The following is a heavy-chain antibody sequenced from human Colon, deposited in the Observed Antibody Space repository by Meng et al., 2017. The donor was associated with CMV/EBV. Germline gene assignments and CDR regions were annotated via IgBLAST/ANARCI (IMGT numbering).Heavy chain of an antibody. CDR3: THSGSYYGLYYFDY. CDR2: ISYDGSNK. Sequence: GESLKISCVVSGFNFGGYEMNWVRQAPEKGLEWVAVISYDGSNKYYADSVKGRFTISRDNSKNTLYLQMNSLRAEDTAVYYCTHSGSYYGLYYFDYWGQGTLVTVSS. V-gene: IGHV3-30-3*01. D-gene: IGHD1-26*01. CDR1: GFNFGGYE. J-gene: IGHJ4*02.